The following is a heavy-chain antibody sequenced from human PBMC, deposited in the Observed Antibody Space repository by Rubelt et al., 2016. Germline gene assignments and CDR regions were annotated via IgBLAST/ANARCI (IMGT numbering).Heavy chain of an antibody. CDR1: GGSISSYY. J-gene: IGHJ4*02. Sequence: QVQLQESGPGLVKPSETLSLTCTVSGGSISSYYWSWIRQPPGKGLEWIGYIYYSGSTNYNPSLKSRVTISVDTCKNQFARKLSSVTAADTAVYYCARGYCTNGVCYGGDYWGQGTLVTVSS. CDR3: ARGYCTNGVCYGGDY. V-gene: IGHV4-59*12. D-gene: IGHD2-8*01. CDR2: IYYSGST.